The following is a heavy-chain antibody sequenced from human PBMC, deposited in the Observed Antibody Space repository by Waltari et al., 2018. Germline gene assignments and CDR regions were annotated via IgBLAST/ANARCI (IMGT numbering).Heavy chain of an antibody. CDR3: AKDGVGTSWLNYNYYYMDV. CDR2: ISYDGSNK. CDR1: GFTFSTYG. J-gene: IGHJ6*03. Sequence: QVHLVESGGGVVQPGRSQRISCAASGFTFSTYGMHGVRQAPGKGLEWVALISYDGSNKYYADSVKGRFTISRDNSKNTLYLQMNSLRVEDTAAYYCAKDGVGTSWLNYNYYYMDVWGKGTTVSVSS. V-gene: IGHV3-30*18. D-gene: IGHD1-26*01.